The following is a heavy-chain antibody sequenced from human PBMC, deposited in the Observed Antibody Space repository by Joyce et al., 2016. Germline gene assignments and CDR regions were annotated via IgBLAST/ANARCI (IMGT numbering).Heavy chain of an antibody. CDR2: ISHDGTGK. D-gene: IGHD4-11*01. J-gene: IGHJ6*02. V-gene: IGHV3-30*18. CDR3: ANLMHQGVSTYCNGMDV. CDR1: GFTFSSYA. Sequence: QVHLVESGGGVVQPGRSLRLSCAASGFTFSSYAMHWVRQGPGKGLEWGAVISHDGTGKYCADSVRGRFTISRDNCKNMLNLQMNSLRTEDTAVDYCANLMHQGVSTYCNGMDVWGQGTAVTVSS.